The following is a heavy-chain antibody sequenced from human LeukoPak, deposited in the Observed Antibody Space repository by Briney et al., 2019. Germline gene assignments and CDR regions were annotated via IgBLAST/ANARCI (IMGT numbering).Heavy chain of an antibody. CDR3: ARVGIAAAGTFDY. J-gene: IGHJ4*02. CDR1: GFTFSSYS. Sequence: GGSLRLSCAASGFTFSSYSMNWVRQPPGKRLQWVSSISSSSSYIYYADSVKGRFTISRDNAKNSLYLQMNSLRAEDTAVYYCARVGIAAAGTFDYWGQGTLVTVSS. CDR2: ISSSSSYI. D-gene: IGHD6-13*01. V-gene: IGHV3-21*01.